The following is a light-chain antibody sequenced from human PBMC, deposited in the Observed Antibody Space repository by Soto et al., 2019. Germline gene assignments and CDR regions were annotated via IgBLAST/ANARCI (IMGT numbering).Light chain of an antibody. J-gene: IGKJ5*01. CDR2: GAS. CDR1: QTVSNY. CDR3: QQYFNGPIT. V-gene: IGKV3-11*01. Sequence: EIVLTQSPATLSVSPGERATLSCRASQTVSNYLAWYQQKPGQAPRLLIYGASNRATGIPARFSGGGSGTDFTLTISSLESEDFAVYYCQQYFNGPITFGQGTRLEIK.